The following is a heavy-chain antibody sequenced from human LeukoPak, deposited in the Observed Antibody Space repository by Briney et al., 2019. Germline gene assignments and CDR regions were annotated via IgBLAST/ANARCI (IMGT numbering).Heavy chain of an antibody. J-gene: IGHJ2*01. CDR1: GGSISSYY. CDR2: IYYSGST. Sequence: SETLSLTCTVSGGSISSYYWSWIRQPPGKGLEWIGYIYYSGSTNYNPSLKSRVTISVDTSKNQFSLKLSSVTAADTAVYYCARIYYSSSYDYWYFDLWGRGTLVTVSS. V-gene: IGHV4-59*01. CDR3: ARIYYSSSYDYWYFDL. D-gene: IGHD6-13*01.